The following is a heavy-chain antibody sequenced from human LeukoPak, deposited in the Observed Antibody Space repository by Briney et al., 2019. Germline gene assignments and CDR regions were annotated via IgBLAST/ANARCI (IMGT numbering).Heavy chain of an antibody. CDR1: GFSLTTSAEG. CDR3: AHRQRWLDFDY. V-gene: IGHV2-5*02. J-gene: IGHJ4*02. Sequence: SGPALVKPTETLTVTCSFSGFSLTTSAEGVGWIRQPPGKALEWLAVIYWDDDQRYSPSLKSRLTITKDTHKKQAVLRMTDMDPVDTGTYYCAHRQRWLDFDYWGPGIEVTVSS. D-gene: IGHD4-23*01. CDR2: IYWDDDQ.